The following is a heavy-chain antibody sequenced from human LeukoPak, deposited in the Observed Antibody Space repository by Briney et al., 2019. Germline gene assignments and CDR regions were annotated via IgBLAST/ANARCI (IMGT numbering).Heavy chain of an antibody. CDR3: ARALAVLGRGPRDFDF. CDR2: ISAFNGHT. CDR1: NYTYTDYG. J-gene: IGHJ4*02. V-gene: IGHV1-18*01. Sequence: GGSVTDSCKASNYTYTDYGIYWVRQAPGQGLEWVGWISAFNGHTYYAQKLQGRITMTTDAPTATAHMELRSLRSDDTAVYYCARALAVLGRGPRDFDFWGQGILVTVSS. D-gene: IGHD4/OR15-4a*01.